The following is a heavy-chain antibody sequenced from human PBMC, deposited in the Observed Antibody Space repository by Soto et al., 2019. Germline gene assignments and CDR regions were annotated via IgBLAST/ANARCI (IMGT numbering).Heavy chain of an antibody. CDR2: ISGSGGST. D-gene: IGHD6-13*01. CDR1: GFTFSSYA. J-gene: IGHJ5*02. CDR3: AKDGREKVAAAGTWWFDP. Sequence: EVQLLESGGGLVQPGGSLRLSCAASGFTFSSYAMSWVRQAPGKGLEWVSAISGSGGSTYYADSVKGRFTISRDNSKNALYLQMNSLRAEDTAVYYCAKDGREKVAAAGTWWFDPWGQGTLVTVSS. V-gene: IGHV3-23*01.